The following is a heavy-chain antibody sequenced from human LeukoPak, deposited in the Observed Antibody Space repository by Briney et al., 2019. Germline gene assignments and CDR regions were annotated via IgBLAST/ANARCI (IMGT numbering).Heavy chain of an antibody. J-gene: IGHJ4*02. D-gene: IGHD5-18*01. CDR2: IYYSGNT. CDR3: ARGTSGYSYGYPNFDY. V-gene: IGHV4-39*07. Sequence: SETLSLTCTVSGASISSSTYYWGWIRQPPGKGLEWIASIYYSGNTYYNPSLKSRVTISVDTSKNQFSLNLSSVTAADTAVYYCARGTSGYSYGYPNFDYWGQGTLVTVSS. CDR1: GASISSSTYY.